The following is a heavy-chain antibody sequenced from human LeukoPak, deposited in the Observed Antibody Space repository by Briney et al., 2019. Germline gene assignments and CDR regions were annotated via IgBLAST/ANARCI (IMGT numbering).Heavy chain of an antibody. CDR2: IYHSGST. CDR3: ASRVTTLGDYFDY. V-gene: IGHV4-30-2*01. CDR1: GGSISGGGYS. J-gene: IGHJ4*02. Sequence: SQTLSLTCAVSGGSISGGGYSWSWIRQPPGKGLEWIGYIYHSGSTYYNPSLKSRVTISVDRSKNQFSLKLSSVTAADTAVYYCASRVTTLGDYFDYWGQGTLVTVSS. D-gene: IGHD4-11*01.